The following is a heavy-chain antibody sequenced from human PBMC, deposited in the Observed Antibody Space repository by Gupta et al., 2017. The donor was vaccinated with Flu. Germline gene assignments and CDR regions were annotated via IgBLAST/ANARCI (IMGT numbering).Heavy chain of an antibody. CDR1: G. D-gene: IGHD6-13*01. Sequence: GMNWVRQAQGKGPEWLARIWSEGSKEYYVDAVKGRFTITRDNPKNTLELQMNNLRDGETDVYYCAGFHGGSAEGTIYGMDVCVQVTTVTVSS. CDR2: IWSEGSKE. V-gene: IGHV3-33*01. CDR3: AGFHGGSAEGTIYGMDV. J-gene: IGHJ6*02.